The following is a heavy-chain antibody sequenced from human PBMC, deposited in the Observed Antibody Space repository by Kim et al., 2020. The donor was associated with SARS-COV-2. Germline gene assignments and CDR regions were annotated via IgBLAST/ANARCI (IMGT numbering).Heavy chain of an antibody. J-gene: IGHJ4*02. CDR2: SSNT. D-gene: IGHD2-8*02. Sequence: SSNTGYAHKYQGRVTMTRNNSISTAYMELSSLRSEETAVYYCARGVTGDYWGQGTLVTVSS. CDR3: ARGVTGDY. V-gene: IGHV1-8*01.